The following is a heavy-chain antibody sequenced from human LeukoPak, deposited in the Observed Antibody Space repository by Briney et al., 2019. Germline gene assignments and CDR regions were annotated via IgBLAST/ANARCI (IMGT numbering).Heavy chain of an antibody. Sequence: GRSLRLSCAASGFTFSSYAMHWVRQAPGKGLEWVAVISYDGSNKYYADSVKGRFTISRDNSKNTLYLQMHSLRAEDTAVYYCVKNFWSDKYYFYYMDVWAKGPRSPSP. CDR3: VKNFWSDKYYFYYMDV. D-gene: IGHD3-3*01. CDR2: ISYDGSNK. CDR1: GFTFSSYA. V-gene: IGHV3-30-3*02. J-gene: IGHJ6*03.